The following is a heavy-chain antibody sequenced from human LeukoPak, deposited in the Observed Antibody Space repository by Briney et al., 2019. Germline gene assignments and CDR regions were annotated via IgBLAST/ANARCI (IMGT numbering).Heavy chain of an antibody. CDR2: IYHSGST. J-gene: IGHJ4*02. V-gene: IGHV4-4*02. D-gene: IGHD3-22*01. CDR1: GGSISNSNW. CDR3: ATYYDSSGYRFDY. Sequence: SETLSLTCAVSGGSISNSNWWSWLRQTPGKGLEWIGEIYHSGSTNYNPSLKSRVTISVDKSKNRFSLKLSSVTAADTAVYYCATYYDSSGYRFDYWGQGTLVTVSS.